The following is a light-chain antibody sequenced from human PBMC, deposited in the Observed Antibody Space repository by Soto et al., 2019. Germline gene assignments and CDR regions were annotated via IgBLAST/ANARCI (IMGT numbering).Light chain of an antibody. CDR1: QSVSNN. V-gene: IGKV3-15*01. Sequence: EILLTQYPGTLSLSPGERATLSCRASQSVSNNYLAWYQQKPGQAPRLLIYGASTRATGIPARFSGSGSGTEFTLPISSLKSEDYAVYYCHQYNNWPTWTFGQGTKVDIK. J-gene: IGKJ1*01. CDR2: GAS. CDR3: HQYNNWPTWT.